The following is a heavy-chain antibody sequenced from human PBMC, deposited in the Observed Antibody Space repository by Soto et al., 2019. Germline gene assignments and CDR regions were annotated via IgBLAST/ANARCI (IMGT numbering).Heavy chain of an antibody. CDR2: INAGNGNT. J-gene: IGHJ6*03. CDR1: GYTFTSYA. V-gene: IGHV1-3*01. D-gene: IGHD2-2*01. CDR3: ARGYCSSTSCQRSHYYYYYMDV. Sequence: ASVKVSCKASGYTFTSYAIHWVRQAPGQRLEWMGWINAGNGNTKYSQKFQGRVTITRDTSASTAYMELSSLRSEDTAVYYCARGYCSSTSCQRSHYYYYYMDVWGKGTTVTVSS.